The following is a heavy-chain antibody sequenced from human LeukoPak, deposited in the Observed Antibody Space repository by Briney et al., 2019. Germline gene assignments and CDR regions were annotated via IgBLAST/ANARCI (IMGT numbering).Heavy chain of an antibody. Sequence: ASVKVSCKASGYTFTSYYMHWVRQAPGQGLEWMGIINPSGGSTSYAQKFQGRVTMTRDMSTSTVYMELSSLRSDDTAAYYCARVHCSGGSCRNWFDPWGQGTLVTVSS. CDR2: INPSGGST. V-gene: IGHV1-46*01. D-gene: IGHD2-15*01. CDR3: ARVHCSGGSCRNWFDP. CDR1: GYTFTSYY. J-gene: IGHJ5*02.